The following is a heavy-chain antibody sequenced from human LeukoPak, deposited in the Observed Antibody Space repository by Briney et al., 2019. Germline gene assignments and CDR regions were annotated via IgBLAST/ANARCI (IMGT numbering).Heavy chain of an antibody. CDR3: VRDPGRGFGP. V-gene: IGHV3-7*01. CDR2: IKEDGSDK. Sequence: GGSLRLSCAASGFIFNKYWMSWVRQAPGKGLEWVASIKEDGSDKYYVGSVRGRFTISRDNARNSLYLQMSSLRVEDTAVYYCVRDPGRGFGPWGQGTLVTVSS. D-gene: IGHD3-10*01. CDR1: GFIFNKYW. J-gene: IGHJ5*02.